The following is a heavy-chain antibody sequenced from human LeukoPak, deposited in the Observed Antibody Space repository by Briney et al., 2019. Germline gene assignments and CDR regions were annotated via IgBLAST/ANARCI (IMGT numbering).Heavy chain of an antibody. CDR2: ISGSGGST. V-gene: IGHV3-23*01. CDR3: AKGRYYYDSSGYYVY. Sequence: QSGGSLRLSCAASGFTFSSYAMSWVRQAPGKGLEWVSAISGSGGSTYYADSVKGRFTISRDNSKSTLYLQMNSLRAEDTAVYYCAKGRYYYDSSGYYVYWGQGTLVTVSS. D-gene: IGHD3-22*01. CDR1: GFTFSSYA. J-gene: IGHJ4*02.